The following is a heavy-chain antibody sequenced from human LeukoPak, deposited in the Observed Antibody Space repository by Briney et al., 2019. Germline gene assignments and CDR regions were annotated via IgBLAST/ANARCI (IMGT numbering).Heavy chain of an antibody. CDR2: IYSGGTT. V-gene: IGHV3-53*01. CDR1: GFTFSTNY. Sequence: GGSLRLSCAASGFTFSTNYMSWVRQAPGKGLEWVSVIYSGGTTNYADSVKGRFTISRDNSKNTVYLQMNSLRAEDTAVYYCARGGYAHYYGMDVWGQGTTVTVSS. CDR3: ARGGYAHYYGMDV. D-gene: IGHD5-18*01. J-gene: IGHJ6*02.